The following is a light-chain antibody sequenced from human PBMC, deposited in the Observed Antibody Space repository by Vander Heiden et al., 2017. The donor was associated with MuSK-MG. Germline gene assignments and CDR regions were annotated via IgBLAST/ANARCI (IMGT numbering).Light chain of an antibody. Sequence: DRQMTQSRSSLSASVGDSVTITCRASQSISSYLNWYQQKPAKAPKLLIYAASSLHSGVTSRFSGSGSGTDFTLTISSLQPEDFATYYCQQSYSTPLTFGGGTKVEIK. CDR1: QSISSY. J-gene: IGKJ4*01. V-gene: IGKV1-39*01. CDR2: AAS. CDR3: QQSYSTPLT.